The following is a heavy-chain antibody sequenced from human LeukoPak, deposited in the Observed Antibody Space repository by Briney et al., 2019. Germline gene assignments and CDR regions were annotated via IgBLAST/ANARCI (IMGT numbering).Heavy chain of an antibody. CDR1: GYTFTSYA. V-gene: IGHV1-3*01. CDR3: ARVLRASSSYDFWSGYYAEFDY. CDR2: INAGNGNT. J-gene: IGHJ4*02. D-gene: IGHD3-3*01. Sequence: ASVKVSCKASGYTFTSYAMHWVRQAPGQRLEWMGWINAGNGNTKYSQKFQGRVTMTRDTSTSTVYMELSSLRSEDTAVYYCARVLRASSSYDFWSGYYAEFDYWGQGTLVTVSS.